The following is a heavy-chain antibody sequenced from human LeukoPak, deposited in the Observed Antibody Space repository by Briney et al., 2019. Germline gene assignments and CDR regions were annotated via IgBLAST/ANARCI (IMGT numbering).Heavy chain of an antibody. Sequence: SETLSLTCTVSGVSISSYYWNWIRQPAGKGLEWIGRIYTSGSTNFNPSLKSRVTMSVDTSKNQFSLKLSSVTAADTAVYYCARGGVVTQPGYFQHWGQGTLVTVSS. CDR3: ARGGVVTQPGYFQH. CDR1: GVSISSYY. CDR2: IYTSGST. D-gene: IGHD3-3*01. V-gene: IGHV4-4*07. J-gene: IGHJ1*01.